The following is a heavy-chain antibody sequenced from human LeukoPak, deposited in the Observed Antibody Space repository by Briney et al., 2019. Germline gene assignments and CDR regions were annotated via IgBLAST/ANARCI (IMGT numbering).Heavy chain of an antibody. J-gene: IGHJ4*02. CDR1: GGSISNRSHF. V-gene: IGHV4-39*07. CDR2: VCYSGYT. CDR3: ATLGHVVVVTAGGRFDY. D-gene: IGHD2-21*02. Sequence: SETLSLTCTVSGGSISNRSHFWGWIRQTPGKGLEWFGSVCYSGYTYYNPSLKSRVTISVDTSKNQFSLRLNSVTAADTAVYYCATLGHVVVVTAGGRFDYWGQGTLVTVSS.